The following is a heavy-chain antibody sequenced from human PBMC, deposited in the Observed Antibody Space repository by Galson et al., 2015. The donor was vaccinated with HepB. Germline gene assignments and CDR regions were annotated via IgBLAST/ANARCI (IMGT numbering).Heavy chain of an antibody. CDR3: ARGWSSSWYDAFDI. Sequence: SLRLSCAASGFTFSSYAMHWVRQAPGKGLEWVAVISYDGSNKYYADSVKGRFTISRDNSKNTLYLQMNSLRAEDTAVYYCARGWSSSWYDAFDIWGQGTMVTVSS. CDR2: ISYDGSNK. J-gene: IGHJ3*02. V-gene: IGHV3-30-3*01. CDR1: GFTFSSYA. D-gene: IGHD6-13*01.